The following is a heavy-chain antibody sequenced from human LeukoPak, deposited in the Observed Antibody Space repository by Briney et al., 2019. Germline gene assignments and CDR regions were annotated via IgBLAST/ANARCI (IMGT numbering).Heavy chain of an antibody. Sequence: SVKVSCKASGGTFSSYAISWVRQAPGQGLEWMGGIIPIFGTANYAQKFQGRVTITADESTSTAYMELSSLRSEDTAVYYCAGGYSYGSRDYYYYYDMDVWGQGTTVTVSS. CDR3: AGGYSYGSRDYYYYYDMDV. V-gene: IGHV1-69*01. J-gene: IGHJ6*02. D-gene: IGHD5-18*01. CDR2: IIPIFGTA. CDR1: GGTFSSYA.